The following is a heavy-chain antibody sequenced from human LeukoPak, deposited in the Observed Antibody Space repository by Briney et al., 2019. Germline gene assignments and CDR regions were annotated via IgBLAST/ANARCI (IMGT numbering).Heavy chain of an antibody. Sequence: ASVKVSCKAFGYTFTSNYMHWVRQAPGQGLEWMGVISPSGGSTTYAQKFQGRVTLTRDMSTSTDYLELSSLRSEDTAVYYCARGTTVHVGWFDPWGQGTLVTVSS. CDR2: ISPSGGST. CDR1: GYTFTSNY. CDR3: ARGTTVHVGWFDP. D-gene: IGHD4-17*01. J-gene: IGHJ5*02. V-gene: IGHV1-46*01.